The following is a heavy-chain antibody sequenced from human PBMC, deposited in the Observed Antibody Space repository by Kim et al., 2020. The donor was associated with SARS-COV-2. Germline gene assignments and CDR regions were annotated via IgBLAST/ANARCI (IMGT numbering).Heavy chain of an antibody. D-gene: IGHD3-10*01. CDR2: ISSSGSTI. CDR3: ARVRSGSYYYYYYYYMDV. CDR1: GFTFSSYE. Sequence: GGSLRLSCAASGFTFSSYEMNWVRQAPGKGLEWVSYISSSGSTIYYADSVKGRFTISRDNAKNSLYLQMNSLRAEDTAVYYCARVRSGSYYYYYYYYMDVWGKGTTVTVSS. V-gene: IGHV3-48*03. J-gene: IGHJ6*03.